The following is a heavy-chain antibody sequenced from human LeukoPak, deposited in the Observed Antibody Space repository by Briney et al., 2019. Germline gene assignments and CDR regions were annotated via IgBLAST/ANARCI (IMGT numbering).Heavy chain of an antibody. CDR3: AKVPGGGSYGEDFDY. CDR2: IRYDGSNK. Sequence: PGGSLRLSCAASGFSFSSYGLHWVRQAPGKGLEWVSFIRYDGSNKYYADSVKGRFTISRDNSKNALYVQMNSLRAEDTAVYYCAKVPGGGSYGEDFDYWGQGTLVTVSS. CDR1: GFSFSSYG. D-gene: IGHD1-26*01. V-gene: IGHV3-30*02. J-gene: IGHJ4*02.